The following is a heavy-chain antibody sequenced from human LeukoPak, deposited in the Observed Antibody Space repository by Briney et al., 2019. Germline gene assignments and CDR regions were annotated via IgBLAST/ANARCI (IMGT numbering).Heavy chain of an antibody. Sequence: GGSLRLSCAASGFTFSNYWMSWVRQAPGKGLEWLANINQDGSEIYYVDSVKGRFTISRDNGKNSLYLQINSLRADDTAVYCXXXXXXXXIVXRTTNXYFDLWXRGTLVTVSS. CDR2: INQDGSEI. V-gene: IGHV3-7*01. CDR1: GFTFSNYW. J-gene: IGHJ2*01. D-gene: IGHD2/OR15-2a*01. CDR3: XXXXXXXIVXRTTNXYFDL.